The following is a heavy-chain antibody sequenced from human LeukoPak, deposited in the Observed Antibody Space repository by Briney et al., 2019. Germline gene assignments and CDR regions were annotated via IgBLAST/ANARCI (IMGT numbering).Heavy chain of an antibody. J-gene: IGHJ4*02. Sequence: PSETLSLTCAVYGGSFSGYYWSWIRQPPGKGLEWIGDIDHSGSTNYNPSLKSRLTISVDTSKNQFSLKLNSVTAADTAVYYCARESGAAKIGQMLNYWGQGTLVTVSS. V-gene: IGHV4-34*01. CDR2: IDHSGST. D-gene: IGHD3-10*02. CDR1: GGSFSGYY. CDR3: ARESGAAKIGQMLNY.